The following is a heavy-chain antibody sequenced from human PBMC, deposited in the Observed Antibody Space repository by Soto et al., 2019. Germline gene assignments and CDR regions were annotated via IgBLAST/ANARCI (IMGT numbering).Heavy chain of an antibody. Sequence: SETLSLTCTVSGGSISSYYWSWIRQPPGKGLEWIGYIYYSGSTNYNPSLKSRVTISVDTSKNQFSLKLSSVTAADTAVYYCARVWGGAFDIWGQGSMVTVSS. V-gene: IGHV4-59*01. D-gene: IGHD3-10*01. CDR2: IYYSGST. CDR3: ARVWGGAFDI. J-gene: IGHJ3*02. CDR1: GGSISSYY.